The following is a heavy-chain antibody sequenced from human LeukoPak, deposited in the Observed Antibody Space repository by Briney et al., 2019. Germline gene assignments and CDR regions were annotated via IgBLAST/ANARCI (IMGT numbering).Heavy chain of an antibody. CDR2: ISYDGSNK. CDR1: GFTFSSYS. Sequence: GRSLRLSCAASGFTFSSYSIHWVRQAPGKGLEWVAVISYDGSNKYYADSVKGRFTISRDNSKNTLYLQMNSLRGEDTSIYYCAKAGEPYGTGAFDLWGQGTMVTVSS. V-gene: IGHV3-30*04. CDR3: AKAGEPYGTGAFDL. J-gene: IGHJ3*01. D-gene: IGHD4-17*01.